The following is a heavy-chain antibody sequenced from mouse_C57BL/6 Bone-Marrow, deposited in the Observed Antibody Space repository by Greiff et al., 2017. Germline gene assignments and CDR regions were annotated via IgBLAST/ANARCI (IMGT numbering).Heavy chain of an antibody. Sequence: QVQLQQSGAELARPGASVKLSCKASGYTFTSYGISWVKQRPGQGLEWIGDIYPRSGNTYYNEKFKGKATLTADKSSSTAYMELRSLTAEDAAVYFCARRYYDYLDYWGQGTTLTVSA. J-gene: IGHJ2*01. CDR1: GYTFTSYG. D-gene: IGHD2-4*01. V-gene: IGHV1-81*01. CDR2: IYPRSGNT. CDR3: ARRYYDYLDY.